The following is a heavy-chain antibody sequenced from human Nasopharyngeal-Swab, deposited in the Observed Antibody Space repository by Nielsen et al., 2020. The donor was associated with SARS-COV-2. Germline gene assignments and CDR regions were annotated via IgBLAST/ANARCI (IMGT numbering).Heavy chain of an antibody. CDR1: GGSISSYY. J-gene: IGHJ4*02. CDR3: ARGPGAL. Sequence: SEPLSLTCTVSGGSISSYYWSWIRQPPGKGLEWIGYIYYSGSTNYNPSLKSRVTISVDTSKNQFSLKLSSVTAADTAVYYCARGPGALWGQGTLVTVSS. V-gene: IGHV4-59*01. CDR2: IYYSGST. D-gene: IGHD1-26*01.